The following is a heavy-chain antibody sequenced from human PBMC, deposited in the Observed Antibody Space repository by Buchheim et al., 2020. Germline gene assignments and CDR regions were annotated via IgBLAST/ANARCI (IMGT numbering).Heavy chain of an antibody. CDR1: GFTFSSYS. CDR3: ARSYCGGDCVSTPFGY. Sequence: EVQLVESGGTLVQPGGSLRLSCVGSGFTFSSYSMTWVRQAPGKGLEWVSYISSSDSPIYYADSVKGRFTISRDNAKNSLYLQMNSLRNEDTAVYYCARSYCGGDCVSTPFGYWGQGT. J-gene: IGHJ4*02. V-gene: IGHV3-48*02. D-gene: IGHD2-21*02. CDR2: ISSSDSPI.